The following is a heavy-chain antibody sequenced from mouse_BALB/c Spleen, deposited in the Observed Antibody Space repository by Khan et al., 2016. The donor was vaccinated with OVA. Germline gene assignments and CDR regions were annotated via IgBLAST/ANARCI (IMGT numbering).Heavy chain of an antibody. CDR3: TRLSVNYWFTY. CDR2: INTYTGEP. Sequence: QIQLVQSGPELKKPGETVKISCKASGYTFTNYGMNWVKQAPGKGLKWMGWINTYTGEPTYADDFKGRFAFSLETSASTAYLQINNLKNEDTATSFCTRLSVNYWFTYWGQGTMVTVSA. V-gene: IGHV9-3-1*01. J-gene: IGHJ3*01. CDR1: GYTFTNYG. D-gene: IGHD1-3*01.